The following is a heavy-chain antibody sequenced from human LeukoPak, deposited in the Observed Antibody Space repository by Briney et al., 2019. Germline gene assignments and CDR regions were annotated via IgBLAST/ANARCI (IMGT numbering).Heavy chain of an antibody. CDR2: MNPNSGNT. V-gene: IGHV1-8*01. CDR1: GYTFTSYD. Sequence: GASVKVSCKGSGYTFTSYDINWVRQATGQGLEWMGWMNPNSGNTGYAQKFQGRVTMTRNTSISTAYMELSSLRSEDTAVYHCSLRNYDFWSGYYTGDYYYGMDVWGQGTTVTVSS. J-gene: IGHJ6*02. CDR3: SLRNYDFWSGYYTGDYYYGMDV. D-gene: IGHD3-3*01.